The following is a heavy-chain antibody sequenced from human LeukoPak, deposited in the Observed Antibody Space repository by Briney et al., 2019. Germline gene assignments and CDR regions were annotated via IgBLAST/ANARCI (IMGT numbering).Heavy chain of an antibody. V-gene: IGHV4-34*01. Sequence: PSETLSLTCAVYGGSFSGYYWSWIRQPPGKGLEWIGEINHSGSTNYNPSLKSRVTISVDTSKNQFSLKLSSVTAADTAVYYCAREPNGSGSYYRNYYYYMDVWGKGTTVTISS. J-gene: IGHJ6*03. CDR1: GGSFSGYY. D-gene: IGHD3-10*01. CDR3: AREPNGSGSYYRNYYYYMDV. CDR2: INHSGST.